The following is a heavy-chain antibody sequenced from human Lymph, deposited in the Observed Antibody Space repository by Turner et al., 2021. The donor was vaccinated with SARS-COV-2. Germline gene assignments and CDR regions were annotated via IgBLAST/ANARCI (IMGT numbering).Heavy chain of an antibody. CDR3: ANLDPTVAWEFPYGMDV. D-gene: IGHD3-3*02. V-gene: IGHV3-23*01. CDR1: GLSCHTYA. CDR2: ISGSGGST. Sequence: VHWLASGGGFVHPGGSWIRPSPASGLSCHTYAMSWVRQAPGKGLEWVSTISGSGGSTYYADSLKGRFIISRDNSKNTLYLQMNSLGAEDTAVYYCANLDPTVAWEFPYGMDVWGQGTTVTVSS. J-gene: IGHJ6*02.